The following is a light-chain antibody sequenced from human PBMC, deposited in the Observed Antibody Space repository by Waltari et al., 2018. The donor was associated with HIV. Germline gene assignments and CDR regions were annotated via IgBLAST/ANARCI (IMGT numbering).Light chain of an antibody. Sequence: SALTPPPSASGSPGQSVTLPCTGTSRDVGGYKYFSWYQQPPGKAPKLMIYEVSKRPSGVPDRFAGSKSGNTASLTVSGLQAEDEADYYCSSYAGSSNGGVFGGGTKLTVL. CDR2: EVS. V-gene: IGLV2-8*01. CDR1: SRDVGGYKY. J-gene: IGLJ2*01. CDR3: SSYAGSSNGGV.